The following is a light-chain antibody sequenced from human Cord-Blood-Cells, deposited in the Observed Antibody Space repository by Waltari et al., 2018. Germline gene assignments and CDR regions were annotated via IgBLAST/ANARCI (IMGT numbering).Light chain of an antibody. CDR1: SRSVGGYNY. CDR2: DVS. J-gene: IGLJ1*01. V-gene: IGLV2-14*01. CDR3: SSYTSSSTYV. Sequence: QSALTQPASVSGSPGQSITISCTGTSRSVGGYNYVPWYHQHPGKAPKLMIYDVSNRPSGFSNRFSGSKSGNTASLTISGLQAEDEADYYCSSYTSSSTYVFGTGTKVTVL.